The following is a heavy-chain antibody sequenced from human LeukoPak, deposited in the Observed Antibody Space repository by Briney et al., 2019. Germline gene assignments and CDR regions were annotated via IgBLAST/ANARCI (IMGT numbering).Heavy chain of an antibody. V-gene: IGHV4-39*01. Sequence: SETLSLTCTVSGCSISSNSYHWGRIRQPPGKELEWIGSIYYSGSTYYNPSLKSRVTISVDTSKNQFSLKLSSVTAAATAVYYCASPAYGGYDLGFDYWGQGTLVTVSS. D-gene: IGHD5-12*01. CDR3: ASPAYGGYDLGFDY. CDR1: GCSISSNSYH. J-gene: IGHJ4*02. CDR2: IYYSGST.